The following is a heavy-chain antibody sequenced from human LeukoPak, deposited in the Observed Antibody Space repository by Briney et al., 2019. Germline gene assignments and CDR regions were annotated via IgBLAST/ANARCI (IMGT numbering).Heavy chain of an antibody. CDR3: AGDYYYGMDV. CDR2: IYSGGST. J-gene: IGHJ6*02. Sequence: GSLRLSCAASGFTFSSYAMSWVRQAPGKGLEWVSLIYSGGSTYYADSVKGRFTISRDNSKNTLYLQMNSLRPEDTAVYYCAGDYYYGMDVWGQGTTVTVSS. V-gene: IGHV3-66*02. CDR1: GFTFSSYA.